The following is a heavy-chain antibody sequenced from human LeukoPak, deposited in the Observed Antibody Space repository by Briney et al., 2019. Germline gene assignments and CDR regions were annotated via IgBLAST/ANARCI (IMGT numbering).Heavy chain of an antibody. CDR3: ARDAYYGSGSYLGEADY. Sequence: GASVKVSCKTSGYTFTGYYMHWVRQAPGQGLEWMGWMNPNSGNTGYAQKFQGRVTMTRNTSISTAYMELSSLRSEDTAVYYCARDAYYGSGSYLGEADYWGQGTLVTVSS. CDR2: MNPNSGNT. CDR1: GYTFTGYY. J-gene: IGHJ4*02. V-gene: IGHV1-8*02. D-gene: IGHD3-10*01.